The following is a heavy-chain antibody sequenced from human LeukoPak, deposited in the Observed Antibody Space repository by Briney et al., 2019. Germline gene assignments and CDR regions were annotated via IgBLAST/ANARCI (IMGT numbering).Heavy chain of an antibody. CDR2: INPNSGGT. D-gene: IGHD3-10*01. J-gene: IGHJ4*02. Sequence: ASVKVSCKASGYTFTGYYMHWVRQAPGQGLEWMGRINPNSGGTNYAQKFQGRVTMTRDTSISTAYMELNRLRSDDTAVYYCARDMARGSGSYYNIVDYWGQGTLVTVSS. CDR1: GYTFTGYY. CDR3: ARDMARGSGSYYNIVDY. V-gene: IGHV1-2*06.